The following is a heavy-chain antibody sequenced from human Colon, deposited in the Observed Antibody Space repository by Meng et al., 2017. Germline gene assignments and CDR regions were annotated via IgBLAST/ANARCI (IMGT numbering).Heavy chain of an antibody. D-gene: IGHD6-13*01. J-gene: IGHJ4*02. CDR1: GHSVSCNSAA. Sequence: SQTPSLPCAFSGHSVSCNSAAWNWIRQSPSRGLEWQGRTYYRSKGYNEYAVSVKSRITINPDTSKNQFSLQLNSVTPEDTAVYYYARDAGIAAADRPCDNWGQGTLVTVSS. V-gene: IGHV6-1*01. CDR3: ARDAGIAAADRPCDN. CDR2: TYYRSKGYN.